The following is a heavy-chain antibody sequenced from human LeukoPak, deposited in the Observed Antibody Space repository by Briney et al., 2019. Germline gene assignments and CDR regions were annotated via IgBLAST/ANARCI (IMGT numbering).Heavy chain of an antibody. CDR1: GVTFTSYS. J-gene: IGHJ4*02. D-gene: IGHD6-13*01. V-gene: IGHV3-48*01. Sequence: GGSLRLSCAASGVTFTSYSMNWVRQAPGKRLEWISYISSSSSTIYYADSVKGRFTISRDNARNSLYLQMNSLRAEDTAVYYCARIGCSSRCFDYWGQGTLVTVSS. CDR3: ARIGCSSRCFDY. CDR2: ISSSSSTI.